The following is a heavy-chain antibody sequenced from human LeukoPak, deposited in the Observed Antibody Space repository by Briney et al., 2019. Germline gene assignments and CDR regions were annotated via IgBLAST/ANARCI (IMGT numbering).Heavy chain of an antibody. CDR2: ISTVNGNS. Sequence: ASVSVSCKASGYRFSGSGITWVRQAPGQGPEWMGWISTVNGNSRYAQNFQGRVTLTTDTSTNTAHLELTSLRSDDTAIYYCARVQDSDNWWGAFDIWGQGTMVTVSS. CDR1: GYRFSGSG. D-gene: IGHD1-1*01. J-gene: IGHJ3*02. CDR3: ARVQDSDNWWGAFDI. V-gene: IGHV1-18*01.